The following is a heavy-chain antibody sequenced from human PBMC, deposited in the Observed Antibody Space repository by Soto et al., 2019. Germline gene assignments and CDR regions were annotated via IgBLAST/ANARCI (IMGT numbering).Heavy chain of an antibody. D-gene: IGHD3-16*01. CDR1: GFTFSSYA. CDR2: ISGSGGST. CDR3: AKGGGDYYYYGMDV. V-gene: IGHV3-23*01. Sequence: PGGSLRLSCAASGFTFSSYAMSWVRQAPGKGLEWVSAISGSGGSTYYADSVKGRFTISGDNSKNTLYLQMNSLRAEDTAVYYCAKGGGDYYYYGMDVWGQGTTVTVSS. J-gene: IGHJ6*02.